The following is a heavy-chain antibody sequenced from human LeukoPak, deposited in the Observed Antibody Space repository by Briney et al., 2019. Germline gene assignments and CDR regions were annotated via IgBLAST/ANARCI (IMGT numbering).Heavy chain of an antibody. D-gene: IGHD2-15*01. CDR3: TRRTSSSGSWYSDY. CDR2: VTNKADNYAT. CDR1: GFSFSVSA. V-gene: IGHV3-73*01. J-gene: IGHJ4*02. Sequence: PGGSLRLSCAASGFSFSVSAIPWVRQASGKGLEWVGRVTNKADNYATGYAASVKGRFTISRDDSKNTAYLQMNSLKTEDTAVYYCTRRTSSSGSWYSDYWGQGTLVAVSS.